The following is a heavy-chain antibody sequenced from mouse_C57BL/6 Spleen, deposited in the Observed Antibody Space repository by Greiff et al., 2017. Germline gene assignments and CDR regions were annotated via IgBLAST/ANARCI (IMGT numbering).Heavy chain of an antibody. Sequence: QVQLKQPGAELVKPGASVKLSCKASGYTFTSYWMHWVKQRPGRGLEWIGRIDPNSGGTKYNEKFKSKATLTVDKPSSTAYMQLSSLTSEDSAVYFFARYYEYAGDWFSYWGQGTLVTVSA. V-gene: IGHV1-72*01. CDR1: GYTFTSYW. D-gene: IGHD2-4*01. J-gene: IGHJ3*01. CDR2: IDPNSGGT. CDR3: ARYYEYAGDWFSY.